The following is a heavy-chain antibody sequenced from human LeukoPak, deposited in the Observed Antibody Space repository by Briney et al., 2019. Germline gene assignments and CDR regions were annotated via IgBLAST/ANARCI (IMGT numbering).Heavy chain of an antibody. Sequence: SETLSLTCTASGGSISSYYWSWIRQPPGKGLEWIGYIYTSGSTNYNPSLKSRVTISVTTTKNQFSLKLSSVTAADTAVYYCARHFWGRGGKYYYYYDKDVWGKGTTVTVSS. D-gene: IGHD7-27*01. CDR1: GGSISSYY. J-gene: IGHJ6*03. CDR3: ARHFWGRGGKYYYYYDKDV. CDR2: IYTSGST. V-gene: IGHV4-4*09.